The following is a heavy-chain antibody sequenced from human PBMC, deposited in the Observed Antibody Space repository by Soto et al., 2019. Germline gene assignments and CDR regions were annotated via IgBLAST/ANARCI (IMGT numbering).Heavy chain of an antibody. CDR2: IYSTGSA. D-gene: IGHD3-9*01. V-gene: IGHV4-31*03. CDR1: GDSISSGVNF. Sequence: SETLSLPCPVSGDSISSGVNFWSWIRQHPGKGLEWIGRIYSTGSAYFNPSLKSRAVISVDTPNNHFSLSLRSLTAADTAVYYCARGVDVLTGRFFDYWGPGTLVTVSS. CDR3: ARGVDVLTGRFFDY. J-gene: IGHJ4*02.